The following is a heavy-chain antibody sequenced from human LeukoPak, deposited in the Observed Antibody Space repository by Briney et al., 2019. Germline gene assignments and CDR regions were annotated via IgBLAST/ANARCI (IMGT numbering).Heavy chain of an antibody. J-gene: IGHJ6*03. D-gene: IGHD6-19*01. V-gene: IGHV3-48*03. CDR2: ISSSGSTI. CDR1: GFTFSSYE. CDR3: ARVAVAGKIYYYYYYMDV. Sequence: GGSLRLSCAASGFTFSSYEMNWVRQAPGKGLEWVSYISSSGSTIYYADSVKGRFTISRDNAKNSLYLQMNSLRAEDTAVYYCARVAVAGKIYYYYYYMDVWGKGTTVTVSS.